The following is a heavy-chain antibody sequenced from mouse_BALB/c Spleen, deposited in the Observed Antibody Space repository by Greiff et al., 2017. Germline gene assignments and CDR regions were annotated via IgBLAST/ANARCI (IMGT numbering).Heavy chain of an antibody. CDR2: INPSNGGT. J-gene: IGHJ4*01. Sequence: QVQLKQSGAELVKPGASVKLSCKASGYTFTSYYMYWVKQRPGQGLEWIGEINPSNGGTNFNEKFKSKATLTVDKSSSTAYMQLSSLTSEDSAVYYCTRLDGNRMDYWGQGTSVTVSS. CDR3: TRLDGNRMDY. V-gene: IGHV1S81*02. D-gene: IGHD2-1*01. CDR1: GYTFTSYY.